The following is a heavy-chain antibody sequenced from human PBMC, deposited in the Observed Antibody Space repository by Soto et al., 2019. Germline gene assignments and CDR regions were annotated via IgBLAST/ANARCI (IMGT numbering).Heavy chain of an antibody. CDR3: ARVAVEMATIHVFDY. Sequence: QVQLVESGGAVVQPGRSLRLSCAASGFTFSSYAMHWVRQAPGKGLEWGAVISYDGSNKYYADSVKGRFTISRDNSKNTLYLQMNSLRAEDTAVYYCARVAVEMATIHVFDYWGQGTLVTVSS. CDR2: ISYDGSNK. J-gene: IGHJ4*02. CDR1: GFTFSSYA. D-gene: IGHD5-12*01. V-gene: IGHV3-30-3*01.